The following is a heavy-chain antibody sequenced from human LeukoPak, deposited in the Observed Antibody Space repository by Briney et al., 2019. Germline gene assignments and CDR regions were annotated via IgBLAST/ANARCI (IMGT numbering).Heavy chain of an antibody. D-gene: IGHD3-3*01. Sequence: PGGSLRLSCAASGFTFDDYAMHWVRQAPGKGLEWVSGISWNSGSIGYADSVKGRFTISRDNAKNSLYLQMNSLRAEDMALYYCAKSYYDFWSGYCFDYWGQGTLVTVSS. CDR3: AKSYYDFWSGYCFDY. CDR1: GFTFDDYA. CDR2: ISWNSGSI. V-gene: IGHV3-9*03. J-gene: IGHJ4*02.